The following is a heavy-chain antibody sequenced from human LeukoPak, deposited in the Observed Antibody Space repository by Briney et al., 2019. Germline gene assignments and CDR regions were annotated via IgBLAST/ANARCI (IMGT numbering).Heavy chain of an antibody. Sequence: GGSLRLSCTASGFTFCDYAMSWVRQAPGKGLEWVGFIRSKAYGGTTEYAASVKGRFTISRDDSKSIAYLQMNSLKTEDTAVYYCTRAVDYCSSTSFTRYYFDYWGQGTLVTVSS. D-gene: IGHD2-2*01. J-gene: IGHJ4*02. V-gene: IGHV3-49*04. CDR2: IRSKAYGGTT. CDR1: GFTFCDYA. CDR3: TRAVDYCSSTSFTRYYFDY.